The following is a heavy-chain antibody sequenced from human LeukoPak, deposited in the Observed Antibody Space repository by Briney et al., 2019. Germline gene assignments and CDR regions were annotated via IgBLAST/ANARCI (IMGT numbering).Heavy chain of an antibody. D-gene: IGHD3-22*01. CDR1: GFTFSSYS. V-gene: IGHV3-21*01. CDR2: ISSSSSYI. Sequence: PGGSLRLSCAASGFTFSSYSMNWVRQAPGKGLEWVSSISSSSSYIYYADSVKGRFTISRDNAKNSLYLQMNSLRAEDTAVYYCARVRSGYHFGSFDYWGQGTLVTVSS. CDR3: ARVRSGYHFGSFDY. J-gene: IGHJ4*02.